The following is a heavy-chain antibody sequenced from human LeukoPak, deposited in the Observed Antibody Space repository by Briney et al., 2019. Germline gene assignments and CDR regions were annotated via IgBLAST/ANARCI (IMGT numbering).Heavy chain of an antibody. V-gene: IGHV3-7*01. Sequence: GGSLRLSCVASGFRFSSDWMSWVRQAPGKGLEWVANIKEDGSEKYYVDSVKGRFTISRDNAKNSLYLQMNSLRAEDTAVYYCTRDSDYSNYDWGQGTLVTVSS. D-gene: IGHD4-11*01. CDR1: GFRFSSDW. CDR3: TRDSDYSNYD. J-gene: IGHJ4*02. CDR2: IKEDGSEK.